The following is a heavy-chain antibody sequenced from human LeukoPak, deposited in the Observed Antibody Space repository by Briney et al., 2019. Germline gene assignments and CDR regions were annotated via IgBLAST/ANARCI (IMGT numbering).Heavy chain of an antibody. CDR3: ARVGATVIGGNWYFDL. CDR2: INYTGGT. V-gene: IGHV4-59*11. CDR1: GGSTSGHY. Sequence: SETLSLTCTVSGGSTSGHYWIWIRQFPGKGLEWIGYINYTGGTNYNPSLKSRITISVGTSQNQFSLRLGSVTAADTAVYYCARVGATVIGGNWYFDLWGRGALVTVSS. J-gene: IGHJ2*01. D-gene: IGHD2/OR15-2a*01.